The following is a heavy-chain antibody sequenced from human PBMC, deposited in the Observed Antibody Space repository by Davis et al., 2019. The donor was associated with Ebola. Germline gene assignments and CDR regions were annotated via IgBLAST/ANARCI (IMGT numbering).Heavy chain of an antibody. J-gene: IGHJ3*02. V-gene: IGHV1-18*01. CDR3: ARGVDDCDAFDI. CDR2: ISAYNGNT. D-gene: IGHD2-21*02. Sequence: AASVKVSCKASGYTFKNYAISWVRQAPGQGLEWMGWISAYNGNTNYAQILQGRVTMTTDTSTGTAYMELSSLTSEDTAVYYCARGVDDCDAFDIWGQGTMVTVSS. CDR1: GYTFKNYA.